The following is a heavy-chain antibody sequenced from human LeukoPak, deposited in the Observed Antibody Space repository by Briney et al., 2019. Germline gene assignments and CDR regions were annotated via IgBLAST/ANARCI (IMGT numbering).Heavy chain of an antibody. Sequence: SQTLSLTCTVSGGSISSGGYYWSWIRQHPGKGLEWIGYIYYSGSTYYNPSLKSRVTISVDTSKNQFSLKLSSVTAADTAVYYCARTSERIWFGELTVWGQGTLVTVSS. J-gene: IGHJ4*02. D-gene: IGHD3-10*01. CDR1: GGSISSGGYY. CDR3: ARTSERIWFGELTV. V-gene: IGHV4-31*03. CDR2: IYYSGST.